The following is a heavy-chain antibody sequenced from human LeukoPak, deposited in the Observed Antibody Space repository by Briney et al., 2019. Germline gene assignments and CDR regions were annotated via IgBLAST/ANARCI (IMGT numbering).Heavy chain of an antibody. CDR2: IYYSGST. J-gene: IGHJ1*01. CDR1: GGSIGSYY. Sequence: KSSETLSLTCTVSGGSIGSYYWSWIRQPPGKGLEWIGYIYYSGSTNYNPSLKSRVTISVDTSKNQFSLKLSSVTAADTAVYYCARDQGPFQHWGQGTLVTVSS. CDR3: ARDQGPFQH. V-gene: IGHV4-59*01.